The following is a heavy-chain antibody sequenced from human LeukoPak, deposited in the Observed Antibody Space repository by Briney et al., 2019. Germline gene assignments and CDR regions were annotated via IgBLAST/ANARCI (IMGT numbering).Heavy chain of an antibody. V-gene: IGHV7-4-1*02. Sequence: ASVKVSCKASGYTFTSYAMNWVRQAPGQGLEWMGWINTNTGNPTYAQGFTGRFVFSLDTSVSTAYLQVSSLKAEDTAVYHCARGHRWLQLNPDYWGQGTLVTVSS. CDR3: ARGHRWLQLNPDY. CDR1: GYTFTSYA. D-gene: IGHD5-24*01. CDR2: INTNTGNP. J-gene: IGHJ4*02.